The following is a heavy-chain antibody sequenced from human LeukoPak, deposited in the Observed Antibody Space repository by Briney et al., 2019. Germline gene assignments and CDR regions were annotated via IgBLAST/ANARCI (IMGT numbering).Heavy chain of an antibody. Sequence: PGGSLRLSCAASRSTFSSYWMHWVRQAPGKGLVWVSRINTDGNTTTYADSVKGRFTISRDNAKNTLYLQMNSLRAEDTAVYYCAGAASRVTSPDYWGQGTLVTVSS. D-gene: IGHD4-23*01. CDR2: INTDGNTT. V-gene: IGHV3-74*01. CDR3: AGAASRVTSPDY. J-gene: IGHJ4*02. CDR1: RSTFSSYW.